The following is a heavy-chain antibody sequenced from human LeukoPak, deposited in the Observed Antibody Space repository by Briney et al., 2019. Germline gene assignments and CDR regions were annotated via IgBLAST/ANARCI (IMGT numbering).Heavy chain of an antibody. CDR2: ISAYNGNT. Sequence: ASVKVSCKASAYTFTSYGISCVRQAPGQGLEWMGWISAYNGNTNYGQKLQGRVTMTTDTSTSTAYRELRSLRSDDTAVYYCARVKLLWFGELFMGYYGMDVWGKGTTVTVSS. J-gene: IGHJ6*04. D-gene: IGHD3-10*01. CDR1: AYTFTSYG. CDR3: ARVKLLWFGELFMGYYGMDV. V-gene: IGHV1-18*04.